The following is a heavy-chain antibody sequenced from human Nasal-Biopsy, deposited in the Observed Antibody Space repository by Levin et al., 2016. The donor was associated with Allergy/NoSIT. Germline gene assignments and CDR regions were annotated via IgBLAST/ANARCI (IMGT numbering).Heavy chain of an antibody. CDR2: ISGTGDST. V-gene: IGHV3-23*01. Sequence: GGSLRLSCVASGFTFSSHGMHWVRQAPGKGLEWVSSISGTGDSTYYRDSVKGRFRIFRDNSKNTLYMQLNSLSVEDTATYYCVKDKRWQPTEAFDMWGQGTNVTVSS. CDR3: VKDKRWQPTEAFDM. J-gene: IGHJ3*02. D-gene: IGHD2-15*01. CDR1: GFTFSSHG.